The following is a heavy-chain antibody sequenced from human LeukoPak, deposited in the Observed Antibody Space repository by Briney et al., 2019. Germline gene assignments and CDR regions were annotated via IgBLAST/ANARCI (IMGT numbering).Heavy chain of an antibody. D-gene: IGHD6-19*01. CDR2: IVPIFGVA. Sequence: VASVKVSCKASGYTFTSYAIHWVRQAPGQRLEWMGRIVPIFGVAHYSQTFLGRITITADKSTNTAYMEMSSLRSEDSAVYYCAIPGGQWLEAPYDYWGQGTLVTVSS. CDR3: AIPGGQWLEAPYDY. CDR1: GYTFTSYA. J-gene: IGHJ4*02. V-gene: IGHV1-69*04.